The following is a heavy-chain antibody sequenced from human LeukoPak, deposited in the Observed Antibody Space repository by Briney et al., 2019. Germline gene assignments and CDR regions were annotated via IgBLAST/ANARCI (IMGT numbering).Heavy chain of an antibody. Sequence: PGGSLRLSCAASGFTFSSYAMHWVRQAPGKGLEWVAVISYDGSNKYYADSVKGRFTISRDNSKNTLYLQMNSLRAEDTAVYYCARDLVSDYGDYVDYFDYWGQGTLVTVSS. CDR3: ARDLVSDYGDYVDYFDY. CDR1: GFTFSSYA. V-gene: IGHV3-30*04. CDR2: ISYDGSNK. J-gene: IGHJ4*02. D-gene: IGHD4-17*01.